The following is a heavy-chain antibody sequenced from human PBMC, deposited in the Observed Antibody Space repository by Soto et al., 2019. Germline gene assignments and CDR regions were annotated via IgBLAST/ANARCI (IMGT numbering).Heavy chain of an antibody. V-gene: IGHV4-31*03. Sequence: SETLSLTCTVSGGSLSSGGYYWSWIRQHPGKGLEWIGYIYHSGSTYYNPSLKSRVTILVDTSKNQFSLKLSSVTAADTAVYYCARGLSYGSGNYYKPYDVFDIWGQGTMVTVSS. D-gene: IGHD3-10*01. CDR2: IYHSGST. CDR3: ARGLSYGSGNYYKPYDVFDI. CDR1: GGSLSSGGYY. J-gene: IGHJ3*02.